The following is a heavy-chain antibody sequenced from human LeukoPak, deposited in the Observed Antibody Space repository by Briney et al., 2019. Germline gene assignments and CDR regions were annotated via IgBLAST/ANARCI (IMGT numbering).Heavy chain of an antibody. CDR1: GHTFTSYD. J-gene: IGHJ4*02. CDR3: ARGSPEALTGEGFDY. D-gene: IGHD7-27*01. V-gene: IGHV1-8*03. CDR2: MNPNSGNT. Sequence: ASVKVSCKASGHTFTSYDINWVRQATGQGLEWMGWMNPNSGNTGYAQKFQGRVTITRNTSISTAYMELSSLRSEDTAVYYCARGSPEALTGEGFDYWGQGTLVTVSS.